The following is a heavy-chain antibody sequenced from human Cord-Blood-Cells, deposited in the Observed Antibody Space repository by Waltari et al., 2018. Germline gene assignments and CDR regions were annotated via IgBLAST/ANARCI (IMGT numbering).Heavy chain of an antibody. J-gene: IGHJ4*02. CDR2: IYYSVST. Sequence: QLQLQESGPGLVKPSETLSLTCTVSGGSISSSSYYWGWIRQPPGKGLELIGIIYYSVSTYYNPSLKSRVTISVGTSKNQFPLKLSSVTAADAAVYYCARLGYFDYWGQGTLVTVSS. CDR1: GGSISSSSYY. CDR3: ARLGYFDY. V-gene: IGHV4-39*01. D-gene: IGHD3-10*01.